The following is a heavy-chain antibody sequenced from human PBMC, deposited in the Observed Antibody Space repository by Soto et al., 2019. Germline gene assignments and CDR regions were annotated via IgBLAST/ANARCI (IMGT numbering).Heavy chain of an antibody. D-gene: IGHD4-4*01. CDR1: GYTFSVYH. V-gene: IGHV1-2*02. J-gene: IGHJ6*02. CDR2: VHPNSGGT. CDR3: AKELQRGMDV. Sequence: QVNRVQSGAEVKQPGASVKVSCKASGYTFSVYHMHWVRQAPGQGLEWMGWVHPNSGGTNYAQSFEGRVTMTRDTSINTAYMELSRMTSDDTAVYYCAKELQRGMDVWGQGTTVTVSS.